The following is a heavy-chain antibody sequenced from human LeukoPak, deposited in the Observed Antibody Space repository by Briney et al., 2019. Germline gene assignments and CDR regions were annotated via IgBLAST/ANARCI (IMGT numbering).Heavy chain of an antibody. Sequence: GGSLRLSCAASGLTFRNYWMSWVRQAPGKGLEWVANIKQDGSDKFYVDSVNGRFTISRDNAKNSLYLQMNSLRAEDTAVYYCARDVFGVVTYFDYWGQGTLVTVSS. V-gene: IGHV3-7*01. CDR1: GLTFRNYW. J-gene: IGHJ4*02. CDR3: ARDVFGVVTYFDY. D-gene: IGHD3-3*01. CDR2: IKQDGSDK.